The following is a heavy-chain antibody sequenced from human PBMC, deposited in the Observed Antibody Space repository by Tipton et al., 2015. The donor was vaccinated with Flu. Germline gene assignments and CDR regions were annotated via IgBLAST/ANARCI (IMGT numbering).Heavy chain of an antibody. Sequence: TLSLTCTVSGVSISKSYWACIRQPPGKGLEWIGYIHYTGGTNYSPSLKGRVTISVDTSKNQFSLRLNSVVATDTAVYYCARVPDSSWYFDLWGRGTLVTVSS. J-gene: IGHJ2*01. D-gene: IGHD5-18*01. CDR3: ARVPDSSWYFDL. CDR2: IHYTGGT. V-gene: IGHV4-59*01. CDR1: GVSISKSY.